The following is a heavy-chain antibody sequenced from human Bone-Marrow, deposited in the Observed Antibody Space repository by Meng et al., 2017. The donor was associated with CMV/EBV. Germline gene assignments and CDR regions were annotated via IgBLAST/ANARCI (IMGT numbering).Heavy chain of an antibody. V-gene: IGHV3-11*06. CDR1: GFTFSDYY. Sequence: QGQLVESGGGLVKPGGSLRRSCAASGFTFSDYYMSWIRQAPGKGLEWVSYISSSSSYTNYADSVKGRFTISRDNAKNSLYLQMNSLRAEDTAVYYCASLSGSYYFDYWGQGTLVTVSS. J-gene: IGHJ4*02. D-gene: IGHD1-26*01. CDR3: ASLSGSYYFDY. CDR2: ISSSSSYT.